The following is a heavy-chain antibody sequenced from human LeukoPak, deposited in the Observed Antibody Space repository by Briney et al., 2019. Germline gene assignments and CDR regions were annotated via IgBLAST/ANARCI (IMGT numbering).Heavy chain of an antibody. CDR2: IIPIFGTA. Sequence: VASVKVSCKASGGTFSSYAISWVRQAPGQGLEWMGGIIPIFGTANYAQKFQGRVTITADESTSTAYMELSSLRSGDTAVYYCAGTYYDILTGYYDWGQGTLVTVSS. D-gene: IGHD3-9*01. V-gene: IGHV1-69*13. CDR3: AGTYYDILTGYYD. CDR1: GGTFSSYA. J-gene: IGHJ4*02.